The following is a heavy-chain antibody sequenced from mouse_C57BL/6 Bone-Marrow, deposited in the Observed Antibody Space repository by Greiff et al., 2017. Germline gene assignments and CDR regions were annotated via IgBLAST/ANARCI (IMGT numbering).Heavy chain of an antibody. J-gene: IGHJ4*01. CDR2: IRSGAST. Sequence: VHVKQSGPGLVQPSQSLSITCTVSGFSLTSYGVHWVRQSPGTGLEWLGVIRSGASTDYNAAFISRLSISKDNAKSQVIFNMNSLQADDTAIYYVSREGGTAVVEFPDCAMDDWGQGTTVTVSS. V-gene: IGHV2-2*01. D-gene: IGHD1-1*01. CDR1: GFSLTSYG. CDR3: SREGGTAVVEFPDCAMDD.